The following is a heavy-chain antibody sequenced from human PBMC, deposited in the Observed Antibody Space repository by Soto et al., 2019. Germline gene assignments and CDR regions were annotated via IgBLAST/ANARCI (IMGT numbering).Heavy chain of an antibody. V-gene: IGHV3-21*01. CDR3: ARGGSSYYYYYGMAV. J-gene: IGHJ6*02. D-gene: IGHD2-15*01. Sequence: GGSLRLSCAASGFTFSSYSMNWVRQAPGKGLEWVSSISSSGSYIYYADSVEGRFTISRDNAKNSLYLQMNSLRAEDTAVYYCARGGSSYYYYYGMAVWGQGTTVTVSS. CDR2: ISSSGSYI. CDR1: GFTFSSYS.